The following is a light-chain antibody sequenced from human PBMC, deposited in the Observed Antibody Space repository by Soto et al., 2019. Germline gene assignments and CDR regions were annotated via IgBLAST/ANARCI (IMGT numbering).Light chain of an antibody. CDR2: GAS. J-gene: IGKJ2*01. Sequence: ELVLTQSPGTLSLSPGERATLSCRASQSVKSSYLAWYQQKPGQAPRLLIYGASSRATGIPDRFSGSGSGTDFTLIISRLEPEDFAVYYCQHCGSSPPNTFGQGTKLEIK. CDR1: QSVKSSY. CDR3: QHCGSSPPNT. V-gene: IGKV3-20*01.